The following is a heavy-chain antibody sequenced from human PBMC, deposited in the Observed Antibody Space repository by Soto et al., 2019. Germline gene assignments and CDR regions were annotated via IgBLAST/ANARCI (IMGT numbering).Heavy chain of an antibody. J-gene: IGHJ4*02. CDR1: GFTFSDYA. CDR3: AKGGRQWLVTSDFNY. CDR2: VSHDGRNT. V-gene: IGHV3-30*18. D-gene: IGHD6-19*01. Sequence: VQLVESGGGVVQPGRSLRLSCAASGFTFSDYAMHWVRQAPGKGLEWVAVVSHDGRNTHYADSVKGRFTISRDSSKTPVSLATTRLRAEDTAVYYCAKGGRQWLVTSDFNYWGQGALVTVSS.